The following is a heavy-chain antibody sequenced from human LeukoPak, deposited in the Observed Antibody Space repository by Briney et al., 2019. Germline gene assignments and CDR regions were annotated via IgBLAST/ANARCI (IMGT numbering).Heavy chain of an antibody. Sequence: AASVKVSCKASGYTFTSYYMHWVRQAPGQGLEWVGIINPSGGSTSYAQKFQGRVTMTRDTSTSTVYMELSSLRSEDTAVYYCARGGGVDTAMVRGAFDIWGQGTMVTVSS. CDR2: INPSGGST. CDR1: GYTFTSYY. CDR3: ARGGGVDTAMVRGAFDI. V-gene: IGHV1-46*01. J-gene: IGHJ3*02. D-gene: IGHD5-18*01.